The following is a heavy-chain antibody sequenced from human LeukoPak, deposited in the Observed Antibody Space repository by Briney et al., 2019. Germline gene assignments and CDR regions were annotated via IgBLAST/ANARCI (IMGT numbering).Heavy chain of an antibody. CDR1: RFTFSSYW. CDR3: ARGGSYLSAFDI. V-gene: IGHV3-53*01. J-gene: IGHJ3*02. D-gene: IGHD1-26*01. Sequence: GGSLRLSCVGSRFTFSSYWMSWVRQAPGKGLEWVSIIYSGGSTFYADSVKGRFTISRVNSKNTLYLQMNSLRAEDTAVCHCARGGSYLSAFDIWGQGTMVTVSS. CDR2: IYSGGST.